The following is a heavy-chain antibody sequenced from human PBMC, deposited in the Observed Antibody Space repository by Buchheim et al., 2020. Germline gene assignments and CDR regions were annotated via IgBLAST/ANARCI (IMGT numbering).Heavy chain of an antibody. V-gene: IGHV4-30-4*01. J-gene: IGHJ4*02. CDR3: AREEPSTVTTL. D-gene: IGHD4-17*01. CDR1: GGSISSGDYY. CDR2: IYYSGST. Sequence: QVQLQESGPGLVKPSQTLSLTCTVSGGSISSGDYYWSWIRQPPGKGQEWIGYIYYSGSTYYNPSLKSRSTITVEPAKNQFSLKLSSVTAADTAVYYCAREEPSTVTTLWGQGTL.